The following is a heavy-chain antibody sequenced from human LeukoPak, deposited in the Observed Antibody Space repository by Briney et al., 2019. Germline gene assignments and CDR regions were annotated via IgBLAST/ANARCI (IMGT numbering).Heavy chain of an antibody. J-gene: IGHJ3*02. D-gene: IGHD3-10*01. Sequence: GGCLRLSCAASVFTLDVYGMSGVRPAPGRGLGCVSGINGNGGSTGYRDSMRGRFTISRDNAKNSLNLQMNSVRDEDTALYHCARNYHGSESSAFDIWGQGTMVTVSS. V-gene: IGHV3-20*01. CDR1: VFTLDVYG. CDR2: INGNGGST. CDR3: ARNYHGSESSAFDI.